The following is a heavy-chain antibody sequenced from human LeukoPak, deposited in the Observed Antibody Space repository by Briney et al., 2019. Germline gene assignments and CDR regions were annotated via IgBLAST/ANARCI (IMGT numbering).Heavy chain of an antibody. CDR2: IRYDGSNK. CDR1: GFTFSSYG. J-gene: IGHJ6*03. V-gene: IGHV3-30*02. Sequence: GSLRLSCAASGFTFSSYGMHWVRQAPGKGLEWVAFIRYDGSNKYYADSVKGRFTISRDNSKNTLYLQMNSLRAEDTAVYYCAKGGAVVVHYYYYYMDVWGKGTTVTISS. CDR3: AKGGAVVVHYYYYYMDV. D-gene: IGHD4-23*01.